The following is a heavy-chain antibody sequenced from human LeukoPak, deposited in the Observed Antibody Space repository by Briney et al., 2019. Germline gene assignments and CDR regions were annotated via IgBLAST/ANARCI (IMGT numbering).Heavy chain of an antibody. D-gene: IGHD6-13*01. CDR2: ISYDGSNK. Sequence: GGSLRLSCAASGFTFSSYGMHWVRQAPGKGLEWVAVISYDGSNKYYADSVKGRFTISRDNSKYTLYLQMHRLRAEDTAVYYCANNSSSWRSRRWDYFDYWGQGTLVTVSS. J-gene: IGHJ4*02. CDR3: ANNSSSWRSRRWDYFDY. CDR1: GFTFSSYG. V-gene: IGHV3-30*18.